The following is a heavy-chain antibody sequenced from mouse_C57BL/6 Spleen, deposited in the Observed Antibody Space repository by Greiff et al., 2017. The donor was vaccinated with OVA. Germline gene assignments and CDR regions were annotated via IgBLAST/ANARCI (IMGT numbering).Heavy chain of an antibody. CDR3: ARIYYGNHGDY. J-gene: IGHJ2*01. V-gene: IGHV1-69*01. D-gene: IGHD2-1*01. Sequence: VQLQQSGAELVMPGASVKLSCKASGYTFTSYWMHWVKQRPGQGLEWIGEIDPSDSYTNYNQKFKGKSTLTVDKSSSTAYMQLSSLTSEDSAVYYCARIYYGNHGDYWGQGTTLTVSS. CDR1: GYTFTSYW. CDR2: IDPSDSYT.